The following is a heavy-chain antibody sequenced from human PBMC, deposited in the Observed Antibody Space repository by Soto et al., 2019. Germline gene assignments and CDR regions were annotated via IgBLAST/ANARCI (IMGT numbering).Heavy chain of an antibody. CDR3: ARGDEYSGYDYDDAFDI. CDR1: GGCISRYY. J-gene: IGHJ3*02. CDR2: IYYSGST. D-gene: IGHD5-12*01. Sequence: SSETLSLTCTVGGGCISRYYWGWIRQPPGKGLGWIGDIYYSGSTNYNPPLKSRVTISVDTSKKQFSLKLSSVTAADTAVYYCARGDEYSGYDYDDAFDIWRQGTMVTVSS. V-gene: IGHV4-59*01.